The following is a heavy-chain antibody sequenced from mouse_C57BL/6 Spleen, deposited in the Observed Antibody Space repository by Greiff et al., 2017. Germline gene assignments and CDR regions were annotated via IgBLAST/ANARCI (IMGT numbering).Heavy chain of an antibody. CDR2: IYPGSGST. CDR1: GYTFTSYW. J-gene: IGHJ4*01. CDR3: ARGLRRAYYYAMDY. V-gene: IGHV1-55*01. D-gene: IGHD2-4*01. Sequence: QVQLQQSGAELVKPGASVKMSCKASGYTFTSYWITWVKQRPGQGLEWIGDIYPGSGSTNYNEKFKSKATLTVDTSSSTAYMQLSSLTSEDSAVYYCARGLRRAYYYAMDYWGQGTSVTVAS.